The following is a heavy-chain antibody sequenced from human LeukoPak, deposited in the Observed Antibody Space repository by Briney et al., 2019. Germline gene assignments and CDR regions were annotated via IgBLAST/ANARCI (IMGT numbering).Heavy chain of an antibody. Sequence: GGSLRLSCAASGFTFSSYSMNWVRQAPGKGLEWVSYISSSSSTIYYADSVKGRFTISRDNAKNSLYLQMNSLRAEDTAVYYCARRRGFGGFDPWGQGTLVTVSS. CDR2: ISSSSSTI. V-gene: IGHV3-48*04. CDR1: GFTFSSYS. J-gene: IGHJ5*02. CDR3: ARRRGFGGFDP. D-gene: IGHD2-15*01.